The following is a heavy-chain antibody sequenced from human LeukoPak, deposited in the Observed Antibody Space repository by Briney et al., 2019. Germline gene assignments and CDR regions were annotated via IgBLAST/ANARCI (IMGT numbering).Heavy chain of an antibody. CDR2: IYSGGTT. Sequence: GGSLRLSCEASGFTVISNYMSWVRQVPGKGLEWTSVIYSGGTTYYADSVKGRFTISRDNSKNTLYLQMNSLRDEDTAVYYCAKIGMVRGVSPWFDPWGQGTLVTVSS. J-gene: IGHJ5*02. V-gene: IGHV3-66*01. CDR3: AKIGMVRGVSPWFDP. D-gene: IGHD3-10*01. CDR1: GFTVISNY.